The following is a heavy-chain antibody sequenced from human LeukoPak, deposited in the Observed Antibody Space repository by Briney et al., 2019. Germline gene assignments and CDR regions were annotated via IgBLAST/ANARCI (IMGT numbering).Heavy chain of an antibody. CDR1: GYTLTELS. Sequence: ASVKVSCKASGYTLTELSMHWVRQAPGKGLEWMGGFDPEDGETIYAQKFQGRVTMTEDTSTDTAYMELSSLRSEDTAVYYCATDRSRYYDFWSGYYGPTFDYWGQGTLVTVSS. D-gene: IGHD3-3*01. J-gene: IGHJ4*02. V-gene: IGHV1-24*01. CDR3: ATDRSRYYDFWSGYYGPTFDY. CDR2: FDPEDGET.